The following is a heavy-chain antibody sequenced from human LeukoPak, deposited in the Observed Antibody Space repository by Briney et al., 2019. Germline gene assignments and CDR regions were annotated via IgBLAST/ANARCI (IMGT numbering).Heavy chain of an antibody. CDR1: GFTFSSYA. D-gene: IGHD6-6*01. V-gene: IGHV3-30*01. J-gene: IGHJ4*02. CDR2: ISYDGSNK. CDR3: ARDPYSVYSRSSAGPGAYFDY. Sequence: GGSLRLSCAAYGFTFSSYAMHWVRQAPGKGLEWVAIISYDGSNKYYADSVKGRFTHSSNNSKNTLYLQTNCLRAEDTAVYYCARDPYSVYSRSSAGPGAYFDYWGQGTLVTVSS.